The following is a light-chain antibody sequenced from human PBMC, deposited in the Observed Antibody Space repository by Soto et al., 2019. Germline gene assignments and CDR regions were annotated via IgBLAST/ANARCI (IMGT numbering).Light chain of an antibody. CDR2: DAS. CDR3: QQYNNWPLYT. CDR1: QSVGGN. V-gene: IGKV3-15*01. Sequence: EIEMTQSPATLSVSPGERATLSCRASQSVGGNLAWYQQRPGRAPRLLIYDASTRATDIPARFSGSGSGTEFTLTISSLQSEDFALSYCQQYNNWPLYTFGQGTKLEIK. J-gene: IGKJ2*01.